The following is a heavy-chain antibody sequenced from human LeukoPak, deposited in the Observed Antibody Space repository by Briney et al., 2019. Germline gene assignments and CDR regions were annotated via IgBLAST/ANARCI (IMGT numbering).Heavy chain of an antibody. J-gene: IGHJ4*02. V-gene: IGHV4-59*01. CDR2: IYYSGST. Sequence: PSETLSLTCTVSGGSISSYYWSWIRQPPGKGLEWIGYIYYSGSTNYNPSLKSRVTISVDTSKNQFSLKLSSVTAADTAVYYCARGGGRYYDSKGHFDYWGQGTLVTVSS. CDR3: ARGGGRYYDSKGHFDY. CDR1: GGSISSYY. D-gene: IGHD3-22*01.